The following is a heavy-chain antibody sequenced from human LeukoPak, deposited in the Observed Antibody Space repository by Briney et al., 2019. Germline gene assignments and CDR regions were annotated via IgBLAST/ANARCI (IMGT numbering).Heavy chain of an antibody. CDR1: GFTFSNAW. CDR3: ARASPVTAMANYYYYCMDV. V-gene: IGHV3-33*08. Sequence: GGSLRLSCAASGFTFSNAWMSWVRQAPGKGLEWVAVISYDGSNNYYADSVKGRFTISRDTSKNTLYLQVNSLRAEDTALYYCARASPVTAMANYYYYCMDVWGQGTTVTVSS. CDR2: ISYDGSNN. D-gene: IGHD5-18*01. J-gene: IGHJ6*02.